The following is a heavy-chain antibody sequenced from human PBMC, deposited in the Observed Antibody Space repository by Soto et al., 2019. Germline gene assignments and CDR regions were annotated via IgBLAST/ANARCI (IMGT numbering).Heavy chain of an antibody. CDR3: GRAWPTAEGYGFEI. Sequence: PSETLSLTCAVSGYSISSGYYWGWIRQPPGKGLEWIGGIYHSGSTNYNPSLKSRVTISVDTSKNQFSLKLSSVTAADTAVYYCGRAWPTAEGYGFEIRGQGTMGT. J-gene: IGHJ3*02. CDR1: GYSISSGYY. V-gene: IGHV4-38-2*01. CDR2: IYHSGST.